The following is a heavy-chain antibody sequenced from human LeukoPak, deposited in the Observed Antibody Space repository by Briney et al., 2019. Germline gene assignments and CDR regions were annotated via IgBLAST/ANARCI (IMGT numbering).Heavy chain of an antibody. CDR2: INPNSGGT. V-gene: IGHV1-2*02. J-gene: IGHJ4*02. CDR1: GYTFTGYY. Sequence: GASVKVSCKASGYTFTGYYMHWVRQAPGQGLEWMGWINPNSGGTNYAQKFQGRVTMTRDTSISTAYMELSRLRSDDTAVYYCARAQRITMVRGVIMGYWGQGTLVTVSS. CDR3: ARAQRITMVRGVIMGY. D-gene: IGHD3-10*01.